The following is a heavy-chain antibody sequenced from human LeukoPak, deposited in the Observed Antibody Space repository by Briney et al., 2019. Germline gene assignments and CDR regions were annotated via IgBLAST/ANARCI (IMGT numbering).Heavy chain of an antibody. V-gene: IGHV3-53*01. CDR1: GFIINRNY. D-gene: IGHD5-24*01. Sequence: PGGSLTLSCAASGFIINRNYTNSVRQAPGKGLEWVALIYAGGTTFYAGSVEGRFTISRDISKNMLYLQMNSLRAEDTAVYYCARGPDVDGFIHAPFDSWGQGTLVTASS. CDR2: IYAGGTT. CDR3: ARGPDVDGFIHAPFDS. J-gene: IGHJ4*02.